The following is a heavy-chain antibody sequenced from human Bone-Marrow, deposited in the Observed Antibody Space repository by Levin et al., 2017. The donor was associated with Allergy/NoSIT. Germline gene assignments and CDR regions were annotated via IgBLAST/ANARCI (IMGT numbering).Heavy chain of an antibody. J-gene: IGHJ3*02. Sequence: PSETLSLTCAVSGDSISSGNYCWSWIRQPPGKALEWIGYIFRSGSTYYNPSLKSRVTISIDKSKNQFSLNLNSVTAADTAVYYCANSGGSDAFDIWGHGTLVTVSS. CDR3: ANSGGSDAFDI. CDR1: GDSISSGNYC. CDR2: IFRSGST. D-gene: IGHD3-10*01. V-gene: IGHV4-30-2*01.